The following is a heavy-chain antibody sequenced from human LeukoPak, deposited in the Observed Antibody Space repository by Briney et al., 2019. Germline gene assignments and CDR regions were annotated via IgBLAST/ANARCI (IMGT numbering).Heavy chain of an antibody. J-gene: IGHJ4*02. V-gene: IGHV4-34*01. Sequence: PSETLSLTCAVYGGSFSGYYWSWIRQPPGKGLEWIGEINHSGSTNYNPSLKSRVTISVDTSKNQFSLKLSSVTAADTAVYYCARHRGAAAEIWGQGTLVTVSS. CDR3: ARHRGAAAEI. D-gene: IGHD6-13*01. CDR1: GGSFSGYY. CDR2: INHSGST.